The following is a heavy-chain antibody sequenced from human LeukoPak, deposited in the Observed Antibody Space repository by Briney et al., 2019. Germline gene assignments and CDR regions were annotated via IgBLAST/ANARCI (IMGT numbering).Heavy chain of an antibody. D-gene: IGHD4-17*01. CDR3: ARRSGGTTTVNDGFEV. J-gene: IGHJ3*01. Sequence: ASVKVSYKASGYTFTDYYIQWVRQAPGQGLEWLGWINPNNGGIKYAQKFQGRVTVTRDTSISTAYMELNDLRSDDTAVYYCARRSGGTTTVNDGFEVWGQGTMVTVSS. CDR2: INPNNGGI. CDR1: GYTFTDYY. V-gene: IGHV1-2*02.